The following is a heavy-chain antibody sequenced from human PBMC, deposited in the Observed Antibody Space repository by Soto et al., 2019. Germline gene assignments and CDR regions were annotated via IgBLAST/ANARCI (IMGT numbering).Heavy chain of an antibody. CDR1: GYTFISYD. CDR2: LNANSGNT. Sequence: QVQLVQSGAEVKKPGASVKVSCKASGYTFISYDINWVLQATGQGLDWMGSLNANSGNTVYAQKFHGRVTVTRNTYITTAYMELRSLRSDDTAVYYCPRGMRFRTSTSPARGSVPNYYEIDDWGQGTTVTVSS. D-gene: IGHD2-2*01. J-gene: IGHJ6*02. V-gene: IGHV1-8*01. CDR3: PRGMRFRTSTSPARGSVPNYYEIDD.